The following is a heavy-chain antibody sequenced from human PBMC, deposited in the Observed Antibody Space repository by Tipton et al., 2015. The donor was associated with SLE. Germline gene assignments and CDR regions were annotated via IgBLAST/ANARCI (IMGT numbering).Heavy chain of an antibody. D-gene: IGHD4-17*01. Sequence: GSLRLSCAASGFTFSASAMHWVRQAPGKGLEWVAFIRNDGTNECYADSVKGRFTISRDNSKSTVFLQMNSLRVEDTAVYYCARILTGYGDEAWGQGTLVAVSS. CDR3: ARILTGYGDEA. J-gene: IGHJ4*02. CDR2: IRNDGTNE. V-gene: IGHV3-30*02. CDR1: GFTFSASA.